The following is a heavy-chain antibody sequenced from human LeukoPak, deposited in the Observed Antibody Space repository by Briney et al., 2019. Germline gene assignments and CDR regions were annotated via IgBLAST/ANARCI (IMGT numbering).Heavy chain of an antibody. CDR2: ISYDGSNK. CDR3: AKDPYCSSTSCAIDNYYGMDV. Sequence: GGSLRLSCAASGFTFSSYGMHWVRQAPGKGLEWVAVISYDGSNKYYADSVKGRFTISRDNSKNTPYLQMNSLRAEDTAVYYCAKDPYCSSTSCAIDNYYGMDVWGKGTTVTVSS. V-gene: IGHV3-30*18. J-gene: IGHJ6*04. D-gene: IGHD2-2*01. CDR1: GFTFSSYG.